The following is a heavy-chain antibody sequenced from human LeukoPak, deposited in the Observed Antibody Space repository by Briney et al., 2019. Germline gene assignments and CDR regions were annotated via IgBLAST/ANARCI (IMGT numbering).Heavy chain of an antibody. Sequence: ASVKVSCKASGYTFTSYGISWVRQAPGQGLEWMGWISAYNGNTNYAQKLQGRVTMTTDTSTSTAYMELRSLRSDDTAVYYCARDLRLRGHFGTVDYWGQGTLVTVSS. D-gene: IGHD4-17*01. V-gene: IGHV1-18*01. CDR3: ARDLRLRGHFGTVDY. J-gene: IGHJ4*02. CDR1: GYTFTSYG. CDR2: ISAYNGNT.